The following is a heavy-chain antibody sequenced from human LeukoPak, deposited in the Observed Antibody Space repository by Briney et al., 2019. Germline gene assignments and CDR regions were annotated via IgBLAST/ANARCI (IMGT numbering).Heavy chain of an antibody. D-gene: IGHD3-10*01. Sequence: QPGGSLRLSCAASGFTFSDYWMHWVRQAPGKRLVWVSRINTDGTYTSYADSVKGRFTISRDNAKNTVYLQMNSLRAEDTAVYYCARDITMVRGLRGDDYWGQGTVVTVSS. CDR3: ARDITMVRGLRGDDY. J-gene: IGHJ4*02. CDR1: GFTFSDYW. CDR2: INTDGTYT. V-gene: IGHV3-74*01.